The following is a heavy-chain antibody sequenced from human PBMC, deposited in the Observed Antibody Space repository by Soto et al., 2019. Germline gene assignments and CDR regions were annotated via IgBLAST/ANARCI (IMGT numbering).Heavy chain of an antibody. V-gene: IGHV3-33*01. D-gene: IGHD2-21*02. CDR2: IWYDGSNK. J-gene: IGHJ6*02. Sequence: QVQLVESGGGVVQPGRSLRLSCAASGFTFSSYGMHWVRQAPGKGLEWVAVIWYDGSNKYYAASVKGRFTISRDNSKNTRYLQMNSPRAEDTAVYYCARDRVTRGPRYYYYGMDVWGQGTTVTVSS. CDR3: ARDRVTRGPRYYYYGMDV. CDR1: GFTFSSYG.